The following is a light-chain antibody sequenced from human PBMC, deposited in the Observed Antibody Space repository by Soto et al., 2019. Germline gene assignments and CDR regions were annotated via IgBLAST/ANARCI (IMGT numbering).Light chain of an antibody. CDR2: ATS. CDR3: HQYGSLPFT. CDR1: QSVSTSY. V-gene: IGKV3-20*01. J-gene: IGKJ4*01. Sequence: EIVLTQSPGTLSLSPGERATLSCRASQSVSTSYFAWYQQKPGQAPRLLIYATSNRATGIPDRFSGSGSGTDFSLTISRLEPEDLAVYYCHQYGSLPFTFGGGTKVEIK.